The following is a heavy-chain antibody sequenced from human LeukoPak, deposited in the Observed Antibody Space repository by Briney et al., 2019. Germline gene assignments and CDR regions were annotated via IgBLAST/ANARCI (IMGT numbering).Heavy chain of an antibody. Sequence: GASVKVSCKASGYTFTSYGISWVRQAPGQGLEWMGGIIPILGTANYAQKFQGRVTITTDEPTSTDYMELSSLRSEDTAVYYCARSGASGSETEPSFDYWGQGTLVAVSS. D-gene: IGHD3-10*01. J-gene: IGHJ4*02. CDR3: ARSGASGSETEPSFDY. CDR2: IIPILGTA. V-gene: IGHV1-69*05. CDR1: GYTFTSYG.